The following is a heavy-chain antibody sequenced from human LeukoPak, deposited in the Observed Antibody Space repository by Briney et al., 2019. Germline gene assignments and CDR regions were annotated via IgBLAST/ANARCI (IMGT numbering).Heavy chain of an antibody. D-gene: IGHD6-19*01. J-gene: IGHJ6*02. CDR1: GFTFSTYW. CDR2: ISYDGSNK. CDR3: AKEGAGIAVAGTQNADYYYYYGMDV. V-gene: IGHV3-30*18. Sequence: GGSLRLSCSASGFTFSTYWMSWVRQAPGKGLEWVAVISYDGSNKYYADSVKGRFTISRDNSKNTLYLQMNSLRAEDTAVYYCAKEGAGIAVAGTQNADYYYYYGMDVWGQGTTVTVSS.